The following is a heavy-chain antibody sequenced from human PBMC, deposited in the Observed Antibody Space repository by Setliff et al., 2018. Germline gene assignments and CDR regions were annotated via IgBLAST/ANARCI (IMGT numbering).Heavy chain of an antibody. CDR3: VRVKAEAYRDDFYFYMDV. J-gene: IGHJ6*03. CDR2: LNDVGHNT. V-gene: IGHV3-23*01. Sequence: PGGSLRLSCAASGFPFSSYAMSWVRQAPGKGLEWFFGLNDVGHNTYYADSVKGRFTISRDNSKNTLYLQMNSLRAEDAAVYYCVRVKAEAYRDDFYFYMDVWGKGTTVTVSS. CDR1: GFPFSSYA. D-gene: IGHD3-10*01.